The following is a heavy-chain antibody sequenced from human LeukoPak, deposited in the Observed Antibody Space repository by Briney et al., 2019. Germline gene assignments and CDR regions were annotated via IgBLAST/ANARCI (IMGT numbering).Heavy chain of an antibody. CDR3: ARSGGSGWYESDP. J-gene: IGHJ5*02. V-gene: IGHV4-34*01. CDR2: INHSGST. CDR1: GGSFSGYY. D-gene: IGHD6-19*01. Sequence: PSETLSLTCAVYGGSFSGYYWSWIRQPPGKGLEWIGEINHSGSTNYNPSLKSRVTISVDTSKNQFSLKLSSVTAADTAVYYCARSGGSGWYESDPWGQGTLVTVSS.